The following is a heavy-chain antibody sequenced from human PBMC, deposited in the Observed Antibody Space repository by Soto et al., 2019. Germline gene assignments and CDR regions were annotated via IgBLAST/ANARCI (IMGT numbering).Heavy chain of an antibody. CDR1: GGSFSGYY. V-gene: IGHV4-34*01. Sequence: QVQLQQWGAGLLKPSETLSLTCAVYGGSFSGYYWSWIRQPPGQGLEWMGDINHSGSTNYNPSLKSRVTISVDTSKNQFSLKLSSVTAADTAVYYCARGEVGDSSSWYLGYWGQGTLVTVSS. D-gene: IGHD6-13*01. J-gene: IGHJ4*02. CDR3: ARGEVGDSSSWYLGY. CDR2: INHSGST.